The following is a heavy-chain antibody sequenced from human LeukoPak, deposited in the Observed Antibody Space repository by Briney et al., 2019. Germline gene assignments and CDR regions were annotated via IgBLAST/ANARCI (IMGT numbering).Heavy chain of an antibody. CDR2: ISGSGGST. Sequence: GGSLRLSCAASGFTFSSYAMSWVRQAPGKGLEWVSAISGSGGSTYYADSVKGRFTISRDNSKNTLYLQMNSLRAEDTAVYYCAKDWGMGGSYYGLWDYWGQGTLVTVSS. CDR3: AKDWGMGGSYYGLWDY. CDR1: GFTFSSYA. D-gene: IGHD1-26*01. J-gene: IGHJ4*02. V-gene: IGHV3-23*01.